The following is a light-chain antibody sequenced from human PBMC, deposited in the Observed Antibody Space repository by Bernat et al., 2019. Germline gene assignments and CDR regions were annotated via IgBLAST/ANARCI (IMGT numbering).Light chain of an antibody. CDR1: QSISTF. Sequence: DVQMTQSPSSLSASIGDRVTVTCRASQSISTFLNWYQHKPGRAPKLLIHTASSLQSGVPSRFSGSGSGTDFTLTISSLQPEDFATYYCQQSYSTPWTFGQGTKVEIK. J-gene: IGKJ1*01. V-gene: IGKV1-39*01. CDR2: TAS. CDR3: QQSYSTPWT.